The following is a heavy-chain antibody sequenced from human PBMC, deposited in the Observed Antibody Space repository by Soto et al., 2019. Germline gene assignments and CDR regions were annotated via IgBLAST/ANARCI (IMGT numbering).Heavy chain of an antibody. CDR3: AGAFGGYDSEFDYYYMDV. Sequence: EVQLVESGGGLVQPGGSLRLSCAASGFTFSSYSMNWVRQAPGKGLEWVSYISSSSSTIYYADSVKGRFTISRDNAKNSLYLQMNSLRAEDTAVYYCAGAFGGYDSEFDYYYMDVWGKGTTVTVSS. D-gene: IGHD5-12*01. V-gene: IGHV3-48*01. CDR1: GFTFSSYS. CDR2: ISSSSSTI. J-gene: IGHJ6*03.